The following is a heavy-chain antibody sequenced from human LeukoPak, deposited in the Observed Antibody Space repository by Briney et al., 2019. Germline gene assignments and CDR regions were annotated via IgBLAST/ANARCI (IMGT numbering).Heavy chain of an antibody. CDR3: AVSYYYYYYMDV. V-gene: IGHV3-74*01. J-gene: IGHJ6*03. CDR1: GFTFSSYW. Sequence: PGGSLRLSCAASGFTFSSYWMHWVRQAPGKGLVWDSHINSDGNSTSYADSVKGRFTISRDNAKNTLYLQMNSLRAEDTAVYYCAVSYYYYYYMDVWGKGTTVTVSS. CDR2: INSDGNST.